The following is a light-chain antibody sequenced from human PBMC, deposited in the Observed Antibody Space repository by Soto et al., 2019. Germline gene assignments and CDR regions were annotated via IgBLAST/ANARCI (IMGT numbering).Light chain of an antibody. J-gene: IGKJ1*01. CDR1: QTISSW. Sequence: DIQMTQSPSTLSGSVGDRVTITCRASQTISSWLAWYQQKPGKAPKLLIYKASTLKSGVPSRFSGSGYGTEFTLTISSLQPDDFATYYCQHYNSYSEAFCHGTKVDIK. V-gene: IGKV1-5*03. CDR2: KAS. CDR3: QHYNSYSEA.